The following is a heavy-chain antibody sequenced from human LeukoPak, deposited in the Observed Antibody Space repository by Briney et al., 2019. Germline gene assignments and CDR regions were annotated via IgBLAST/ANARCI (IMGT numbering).Heavy chain of an antibody. CDR3: AKDGSGSYYFDY. J-gene: IGHJ4*02. CDR2: ISGSGGST. V-gene: IGHV3-23*01. D-gene: IGHD1-26*01. Sequence: PGGSLRLSCAASEFTFNSYAMSWIRQAPGKGLEWVSAISGSGGSTYYADSVRGRLTISRDNSKNTLYLQMNSLRAEDTAVYYCAKDGSGSYYFDYWGQGTLVTVSS. CDR1: EFTFNSYA.